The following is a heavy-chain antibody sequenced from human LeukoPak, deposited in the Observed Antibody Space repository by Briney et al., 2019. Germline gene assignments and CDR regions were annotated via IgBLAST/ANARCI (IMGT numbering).Heavy chain of an antibody. Sequence: GASVKVSCKASGYTFTSYDINWVRQATGQGLEWMGWMNPNSGNTGYAQKFQGRVTLTRNTSISTAYMELSSLRSEDTAVYYCARGWGGYQLLTWFDPWGQGTLVTVSS. CDR3: ARGWGGYQLLTWFDP. J-gene: IGHJ5*02. D-gene: IGHD2-2*01. CDR1: GYTFTSYD. V-gene: IGHV1-8*01. CDR2: MNPNSGNT.